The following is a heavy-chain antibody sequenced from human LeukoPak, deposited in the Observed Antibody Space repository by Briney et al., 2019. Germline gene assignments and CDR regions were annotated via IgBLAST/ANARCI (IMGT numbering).Heavy chain of an antibody. Sequence: VASVKVSCKASGGTFSSYAISWVRQAPGQGLEWMGGIIPIFGTANYAQKFQGRVTITADESTSTAYMELSSLRSEDTAVYYCARDFRYCSSTSCGNWFDPWGQGTLVTVSS. J-gene: IGHJ5*02. V-gene: IGHV1-69*13. CDR3: ARDFRYCSSTSCGNWFDP. D-gene: IGHD2-2*01. CDR1: GGTFSSYA. CDR2: IIPIFGTA.